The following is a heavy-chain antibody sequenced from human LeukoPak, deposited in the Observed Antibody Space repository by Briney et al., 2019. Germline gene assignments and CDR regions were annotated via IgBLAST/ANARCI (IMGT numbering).Heavy chain of an antibody. CDR3: ARDSV. V-gene: IGHV3-21*01. Sequence: GGSLRLSCAASGFTFTSYTTNWGRHAPGKGLEWVSSISSSSSYIYYADSVKGRFTISRDNAKNSLYLQMNSLRAEDTAVYYCARDSVWGQGTMVTVSS. CDR2: ISSSSSYI. J-gene: IGHJ3*01. CDR1: GFTFTSYT.